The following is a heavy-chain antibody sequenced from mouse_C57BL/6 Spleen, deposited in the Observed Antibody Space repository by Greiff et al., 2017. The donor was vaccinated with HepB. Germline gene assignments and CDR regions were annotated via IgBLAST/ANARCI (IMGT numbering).Heavy chain of an antibody. D-gene: IGHD2-1*01. J-gene: IGHJ2*01. CDR3: TGLIYYGNWGY. Sequence: EVMLVESGGGLVQPGGSMKLSCVASGFTFSNYWMNWVRQSPEKGLEWVAQIRLKSDNYATHYAESVKGRFTISRDDSKSSVYLQMNNLRAEDTGIYYCTGLIYYGNWGYWGQGTTLTVSS. CDR1: GFTFSNYW. V-gene: IGHV6-3*01. CDR2: IRLKSDNYAT.